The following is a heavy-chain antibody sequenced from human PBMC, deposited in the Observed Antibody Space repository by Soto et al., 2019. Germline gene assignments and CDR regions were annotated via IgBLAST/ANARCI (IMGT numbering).Heavy chain of an antibody. J-gene: IGHJ6*02. D-gene: IGHD2-15*01. Sequence: ASVKVSCKASGYTFTSYGISWVRQAPGRGLEWMGWISAYNGNTNYAQKLQGRVTMTTDTSTSTAYMERRSLRSDDTAVYYCARDLGGIVVVVAATAGGYYYYGMDVWGQGTTVTVSS. CDR2: ISAYNGNT. V-gene: IGHV1-18*01. CDR1: GYTFTSYG. CDR3: ARDLGGIVVVVAATAGGYYYYGMDV.